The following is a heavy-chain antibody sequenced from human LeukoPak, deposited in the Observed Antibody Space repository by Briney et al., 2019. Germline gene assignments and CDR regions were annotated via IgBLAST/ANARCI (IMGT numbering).Heavy chain of an antibody. CDR1: GFTLRSYW. J-gene: IGHJ4*02. D-gene: IGHD3-22*01. CDR3: AKYYDSSGWRGVFDY. CDR2: IKQDGSEK. V-gene: IGHV3-7*02. Sequence: PGGSLRLSCAASGFTLRSYWMSWVRQAPGRGLEWVANIKQDGSEKYYVDSVKGRFTISRDNSKNTLYLQMDSLRAEDTAVYYCAKYYDSSGWRGVFDYWGQGTLVTVSS.